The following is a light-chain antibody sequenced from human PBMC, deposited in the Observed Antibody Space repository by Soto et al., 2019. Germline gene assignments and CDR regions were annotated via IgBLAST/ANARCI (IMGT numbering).Light chain of an antibody. CDR2: DAS. CDR3: QQYNSYST. J-gene: IGKJ5*01. Sequence: DIQMTQSPSTLSASVGDRVTITCRASQNINTWVAWYQQKPGKAPNLLIFDASSLESGVPSRFSGSGSGTEFTLTISSLQPDDFATYYCQQYNSYSTFGQGTRLEIK. V-gene: IGKV1-5*01. CDR1: QNINTW.